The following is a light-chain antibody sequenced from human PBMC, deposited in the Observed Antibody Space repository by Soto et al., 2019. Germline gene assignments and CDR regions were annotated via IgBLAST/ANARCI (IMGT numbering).Light chain of an antibody. CDR3: QHHRPSPPSLT. V-gene: IGKV3-20*01. CDR1: QSVSSSY. Sequence: EIVLTQSPGTLSLSPGERATLFCRASQSVSSSYLAWYQQKPGQAPRLLIYYASTRATGIPDRFSGSGSGTDFTLTISRLEPEDCAVYYCQHHRPSPPSLTFGQGTKVEIK. CDR2: YAS. J-gene: IGKJ1*01.